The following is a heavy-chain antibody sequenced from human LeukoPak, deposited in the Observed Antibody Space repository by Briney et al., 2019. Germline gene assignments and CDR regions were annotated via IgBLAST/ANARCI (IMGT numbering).Heavy chain of an antibody. D-gene: IGHD6-13*01. J-gene: IGHJ6*02. CDR2: IYHTGST. V-gene: IGHV4-39*01. CDR1: GASISSSGFS. Sequence: SETLSLTCTVSGASISSSGFSWGWIRQPPGKGLEYIGNIYHTGSTYYNPSLKSRVSISIDTSQSQFSLKLSSVSAADTAVYYCAPLHMRSRIPYNYYCMAVWGQGTTVCVPS. CDR3: APLHMRSRIPYNYYCMAV.